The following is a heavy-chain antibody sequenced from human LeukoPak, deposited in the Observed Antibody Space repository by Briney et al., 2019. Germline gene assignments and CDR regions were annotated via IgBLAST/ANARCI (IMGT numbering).Heavy chain of an antibody. CDR2: FDPEDGET. CDR1: GYTFTGYY. CDR3: ARADGWYFSGSHP. Sequence: ASVKVSCKVSGYTFTGYYIHWVRQAPGKGLEWMGGFDPEDGETIYAQKFQGRVTMTEDTSISTAYMELSRLRSDDTAVYYCARADGWYFSGSHPWGQGTLVTVSS. D-gene: IGHD3-10*01. V-gene: IGHV1-24*01. J-gene: IGHJ5*02.